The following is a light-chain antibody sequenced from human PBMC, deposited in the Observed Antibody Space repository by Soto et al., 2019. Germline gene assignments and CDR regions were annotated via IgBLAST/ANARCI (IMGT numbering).Light chain of an antibody. CDR2: AAS. CDR3: QQSYSIPL. J-gene: IGKJ1*01. V-gene: IGKV1-39*01. CDR1: QSISSY. Sequence: DIQMTQSPSSLSASVGDRVTITCRASQSISSYLNWYQQKPGKAPKLLIYAASSLQSGVPSRFSGSGSGTDFTLTISSLQPEDFATYYCQQSYSIPLFGQGTKVEIK.